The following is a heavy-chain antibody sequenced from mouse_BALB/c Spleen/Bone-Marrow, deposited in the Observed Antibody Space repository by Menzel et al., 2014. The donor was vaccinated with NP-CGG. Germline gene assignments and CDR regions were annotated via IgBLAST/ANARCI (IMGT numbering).Heavy chain of an antibody. V-gene: IGHV2-2*02. CDR2: IWSGGNT. CDR1: GFSLTSYG. J-gene: IGHJ3*01. Sequence: VKLVESGPGLVQPSQSLSITCTVSGFSLTSYGVHWVRQSPGKGLEWLGVIWSGGNTDYNAAFISRLSISKDNSKGQVFFKMNSLQANDTAIYYCARNLGDGYSFAYWGQGTLVTVSA. D-gene: IGHD2-3*01. CDR3: ARNLGDGYSFAY.